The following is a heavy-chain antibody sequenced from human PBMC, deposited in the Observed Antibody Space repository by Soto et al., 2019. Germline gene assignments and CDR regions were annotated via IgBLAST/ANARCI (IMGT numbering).Heavy chain of an antibody. V-gene: IGHV3-74*01. CDR2: IYFDGNTT. J-gene: IGHJ4*02. Sequence: EVQLVESGGGVVQPGGSLRLSCTASGFTFNTHWMHWVRQAPGKGLVWVSRIYFDGNTTNYADSVKGRLTVSRDNAKNTVALHVNTLRDEDTAVYYVAGGGAMGVDYWGQGTLVTVSS. CDR3: AGGGAMGVDY. D-gene: IGHD1-26*01. CDR1: GFTFNTHW.